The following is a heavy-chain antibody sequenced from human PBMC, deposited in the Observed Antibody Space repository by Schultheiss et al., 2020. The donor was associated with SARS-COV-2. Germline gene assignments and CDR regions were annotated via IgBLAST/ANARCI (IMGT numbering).Heavy chain of an antibody. CDR2: ISSSSSYI. D-gene: IGHD3-22*01. V-gene: IGHV3-21*01. J-gene: IGHJ4*02. CDR1: GFTFSDHY. CDR3: ARARYYDSSGYPDY. Sequence: GGSLRLSCAASGFTFSDHYMDWVRQAPGKGLEWVSSISSSSSYIYYADSVKGRFTISRDNAKNSLYLQMNSLRAEDTAVYYCARARYYDSSGYPDYWGQGTLVTVSS.